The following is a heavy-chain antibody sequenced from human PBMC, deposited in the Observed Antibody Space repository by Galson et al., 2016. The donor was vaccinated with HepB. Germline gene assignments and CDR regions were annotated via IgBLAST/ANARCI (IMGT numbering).Heavy chain of an antibody. J-gene: IGHJ4*02. CDR2: IYSGGST. CDR3: ARDRPHQD. Sequence: SLRLSCAASGFTVSNNYLSWVRQAPGKGLEWVSVIYSGGSTYYADSVKGRFTISRDNSKNTLYLQMSSLRADDTAVYYCARDRPHQDWGQGTLVTVSA. V-gene: IGHV3-53*01. CDR1: GFTVSNNY.